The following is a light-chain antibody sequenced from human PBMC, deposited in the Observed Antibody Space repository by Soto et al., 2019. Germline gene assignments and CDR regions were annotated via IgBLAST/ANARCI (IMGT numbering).Light chain of an antibody. Sequence: IHMTQSPSTRSASVGDRVTTTCRASQSISTWLAWYQQKPGKAPKLVIYDASSLESGVPSRFSGSGYGTEFNLTISSLQPDDFATYYCQQYNSYPWTFGQGTKVDIK. CDR2: DAS. CDR1: QSISTW. J-gene: IGKJ1*01. CDR3: QQYNSYPWT. V-gene: IGKV1-5*01.